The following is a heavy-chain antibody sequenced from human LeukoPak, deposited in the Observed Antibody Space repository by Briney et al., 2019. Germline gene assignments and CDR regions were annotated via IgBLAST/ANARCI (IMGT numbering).Heavy chain of an antibody. CDR1: GGSFSGYY. Sequence: SETLSLTCAVYGGSFSGYYWTWIRQPPGKGLEWIGEINHSGSSNYNPSLKSRVTMSVDTSKNQFSLKLSSVAAADTAVYYCARGARKGDDYGGFFDYWGQGTLVTVSS. CDR3: ARGARKGDDYGGFFDY. J-gene: IGHJ4*02. D-gene: IGHD4-23*01. CDR2: INHSGSS. V-gene: IGHV4-34*01.